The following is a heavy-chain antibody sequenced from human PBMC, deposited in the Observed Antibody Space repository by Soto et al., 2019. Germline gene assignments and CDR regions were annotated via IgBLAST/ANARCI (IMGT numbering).Heavy chain of an antibody. D-gene: IGHD3-22*01. CDR3: ARDLAERGYSNWFGP. V-gene: IGHV4-59*01. CDR2: IYYSGST. Sequence: PSETLSLTCTVSGGSISSYYWSWIRQPPGKGLEWIGYIYYSGSTNYNPSLKSRVTISVDTSKNQFSLKLSSVTAADTAVYYCARDLAERGYSNWFGPWGQGTLVTVSS. J-gene: IGHJ5*02. CDR1: GGSISSYY.